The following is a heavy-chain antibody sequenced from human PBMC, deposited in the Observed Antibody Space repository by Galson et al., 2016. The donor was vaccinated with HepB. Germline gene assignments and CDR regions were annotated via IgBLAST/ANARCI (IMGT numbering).Heavy chain of an antibody. Sequence: SVKVSCKASGGTFSSYTVDWVRQAPGQGLEWVGRFIPILALPSPAQRFQGRVKFSADKVTDTAYLELSGLTHEDTALYFCSLAHASGWPDYWGQGTLVTVSS. CDR3: SLAHASGWPDY. V-gene: IGHV1-69*02. CDR1: GGTFSSYT. J-gene: IGHJ4*02. D-gene: IGHD6-25*01. CDR2: FIPILALP.